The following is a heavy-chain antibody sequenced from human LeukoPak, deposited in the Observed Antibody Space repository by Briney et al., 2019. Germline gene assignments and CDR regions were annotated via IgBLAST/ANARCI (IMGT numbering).Heavy chain of an antibody. CDR2: ISGSGGST. Sequence: AGGSLRLSCAASGFTFSSYAMSWVRQAPGMGLEWVSSISGSGGSTYYADSVKGRFTISRDNSKNTLYLQMNSLRAEDTAVYYCAKADRYCSGGSCYPSFASWGQGTLVTVS. J-gene: IGHJ4*02. D-gene: IGHD2-15*01. V-gene: IGHV3-23*01. CDR1: GFTFSSYA. CDR3: AKADRYCSGGSCYPSFAS.